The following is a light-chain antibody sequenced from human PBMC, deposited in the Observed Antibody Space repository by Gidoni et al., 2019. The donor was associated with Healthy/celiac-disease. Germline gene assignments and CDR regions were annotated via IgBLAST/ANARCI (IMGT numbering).Light chain of an antibody. CDR2: WAS. Sequence: DIVMTQSPDSLAVSLGERATINCKSSQSVLYSSNQKNYLAWYQQKPGQPPKRRIYWASTRESGVPDRFSGSGSGTDFTLTISGLQAEDVAVYYCQQYYSPTWTFGQGTKVEIK. CDR3: QQYYSPTWT. V-gene: IGKV4-1*01. CDR1: QSVLYSSNQKNY. J-gene: IGKJ1*01.